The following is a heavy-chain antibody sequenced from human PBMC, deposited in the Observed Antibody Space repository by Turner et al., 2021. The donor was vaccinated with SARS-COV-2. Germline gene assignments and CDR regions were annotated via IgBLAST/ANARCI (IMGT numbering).Heavy chain of an antibody. Sequence: VQLLESGGVLVQPGGSLRLSCAASGFRFTKYPMHWGRQAPGKGLEWVSGISETGANTYYADSVKGRFTISRDNSRDTLYLQMSSLRAEDTALYYCAKGNGDKGGGQGTLVIVSS. CDR2: ISETGANT. J-gene: IGHJ4*02. CDR3: AKGNGDKG. CDR1: GFRFTKYP. D-gene: IGHD7-27*01. V-gene: IGHV3-23*01.